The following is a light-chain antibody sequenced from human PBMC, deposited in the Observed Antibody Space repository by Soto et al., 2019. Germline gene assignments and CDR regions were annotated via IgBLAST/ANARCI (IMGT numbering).Light chain of an antibody. CDR1: QSISNY. Sequence: DIQMTQSPSSLSASVGDRVTITCRASQSISNYLNWYQQKPGKAPKLLIYGASNLQSGVPSRFSGSGSGTDFTLTISSLQPEDFATYYCQPSYSTPRTFGQGTKVEIK. CDR2: GAS. J-gene: IGKJ1*01. CDR3: QPSYSTPRT. V-gene: IGKV1-39*01.